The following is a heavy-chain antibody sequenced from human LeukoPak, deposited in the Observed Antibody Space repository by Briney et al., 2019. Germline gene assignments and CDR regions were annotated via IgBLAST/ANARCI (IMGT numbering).Heavy chain of an antibody. CDR3: ARITGTFDY. Sequence: PGGSLRLSCAASRSTFTNYRMGWVRQAPGKGLEWVANIEPDGSKTYYVGSVRGRFTISRDNAKNLLYLHMNSLRAEDTAVYYCARITGTFDYWGQGTLVTVSS. CDR2: IEPDGSKT. CDR1: RSTFTNYR. J-gene: IGHJ4*02. V-gene: IGHV3-7*01. D-gene: IGHD1-20*01.